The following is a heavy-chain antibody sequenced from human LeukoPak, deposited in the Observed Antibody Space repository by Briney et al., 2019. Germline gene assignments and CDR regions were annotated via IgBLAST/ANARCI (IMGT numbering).Heavy chain of an antibody. Sequence: PGGSLRLSCAASGFTFSSYAMHWVRQAPGKGLEWVAVISYDGSNKYYADSVKGRFTISRDNSKNTLYLQMNSLRAEDTAVYYCARDPSRNFWFDYWGQGTLVTVSS. D-gene: IGHD3-3*01. CDR3: ARDPSRNFWFDY. CDR2: ISYDGSNK. V-gene: IGHV3-30-3*01. CDR1: GFTFSSYA. J-gene: IGHJ5*01.